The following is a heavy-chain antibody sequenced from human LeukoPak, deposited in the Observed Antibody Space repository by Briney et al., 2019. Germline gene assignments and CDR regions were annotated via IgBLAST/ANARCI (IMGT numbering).Heavy chain of an antibody. V-gene: IGHV1-2*02. Sequence: ASVKVSCKASGYTSTGYYLHWIRQAPGQGLEWMGWVNSDSGGTKYTQRFQGRVTMTRDTSLSTAYMELTRLTSDDTAVYYCATNYAGSPHDFWGQGTLVTVSS. CDR1: GYTSTGYY. CDR3: ATNYAGSPHDF. D-gene: IGHD2-15*01. CDR2: VNSDSGGT. J-gene: IGHJ4*02.